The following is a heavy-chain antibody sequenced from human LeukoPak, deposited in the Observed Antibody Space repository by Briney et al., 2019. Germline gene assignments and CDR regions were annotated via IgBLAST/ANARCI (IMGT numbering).Heavy chain of an antibody. J-gene: IGHJ4*02. Sequence: PGRSLRLFCAASGFTFSSYGMHWARQAPGKGLEWVAVISDDGSNKYYSDSVKGRFTVSRDNSKNTLYLQMNSLRAEDTAVYYCAKDGVFWTTGTTGDYWGQGTLVTVSS. CDR1: GFTFSSYG. D-gene: IGHD1-1*01. CDR2: ISDDGSNK. V-gene: IGHV3-30*18. CDR3: AKDGVFWTTGTTGDY.